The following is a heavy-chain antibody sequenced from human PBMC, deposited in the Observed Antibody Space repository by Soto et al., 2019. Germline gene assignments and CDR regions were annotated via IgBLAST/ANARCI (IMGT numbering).Heavy chain of an antibody. V-gene: IGHV1-69*13. CDR2: IIPIFGTA. CDR1: GGTFSSYA. D-gene: IGHD2-2*02. CDR3: ARDLRVVPAAITGMDV. J-gene: IGHJ6*02. Sequence: ASVKVSCKASGGTFSSYAISWVRQAPGQGLEWMGGIIPIFGTANYAQKFQGRVTITADESTSTAYMELSSLRSEDTAVYHCARDLRVVPAAITGMDVWGQGTTVTISS.